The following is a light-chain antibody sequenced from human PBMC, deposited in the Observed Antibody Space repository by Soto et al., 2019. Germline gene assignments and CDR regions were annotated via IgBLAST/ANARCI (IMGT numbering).Light chain of an antibody. CDR2: SNN. CDR1: SSNIGSNI. Sequence: QSVLTQPPSASGTPGQRVTISCSGSSSNIGSNIVNWYQQFPGTAPKLLIYSNNQRPSGVPDRFSGSKSGTSASLAISGLQSEDEADYYCAAWDDSLNGWVFGGGTKPIVL. V-gene: IGLV1-44*01. J-gene: IGLJ3*02. CDR3: AAWDDSLNGWV.